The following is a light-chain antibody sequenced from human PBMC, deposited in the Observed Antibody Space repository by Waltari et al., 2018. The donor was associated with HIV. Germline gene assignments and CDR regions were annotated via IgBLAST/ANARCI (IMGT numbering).Light chain of an antibody. CDR2: WAA. CDR1: QSVLYSSNNKNN. J-gene: IGKJ4*01. CDR3: QQHYTTPLT. Sequence: DIVLTQSPDSLAVSLVERATVYCNSSQSVLYSSNNKNNLAWYQQKPGQPPKLLIYWAAARESGVPDRFSASGSGTDFTLTISSLQAEDVAVYYCQQHYTTPLTFGGGTKVEI. V-gene: IGKV4-1*01.